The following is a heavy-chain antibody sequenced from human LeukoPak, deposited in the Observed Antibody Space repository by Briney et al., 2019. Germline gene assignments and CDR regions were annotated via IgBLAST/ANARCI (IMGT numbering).Heavy chain of an antibody. D-gene: IGHD6-19*01. CDR1: GGSMSGYY. J-gene: IGHJ4*02. CDR3: ARGSGWFYY. Sequence: SETLSLTCTVSGGSMSGYYWSWIRQPPGKGLEWIGYIYSSGTTNYNPSLKSRITISVDTSKNQLSLKVSSVTAADTAVYYCARGSGWFYYWSQGTLVTVSS. CDR2: IYSSGTT. V-gene: IGHV4-59*01.